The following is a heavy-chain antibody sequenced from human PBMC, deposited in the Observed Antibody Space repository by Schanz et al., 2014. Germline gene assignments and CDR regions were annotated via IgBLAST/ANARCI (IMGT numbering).Heavy chain of an antibody. D-gene: IGHD3-10*01. V-gene: IGHV1-69*02. CDR2: IIPVLNIA. CDR1: GYTFTSYG. Sequence: QVQLVQSGAEVKKPGALVKVSCKASGYTFTSYGINWVRQAPGQGLEWMGKIIPVLNIATYAQRFQGRVSITADTSANTAYMELSSLTSEDTAVHYCARGRGFYDYWGQGTLVTVSS. J-gene: IGHJ4*02. CDR3: ARGRGFYDY.